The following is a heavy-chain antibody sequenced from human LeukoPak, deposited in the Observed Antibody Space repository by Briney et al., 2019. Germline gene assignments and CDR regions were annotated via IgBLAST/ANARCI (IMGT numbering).Heavy chain of an antibody. D-gene: IGHD2-15*01. CDR3: AKDLGSPGAFDI. V-gene: IGHV3-23*01. J-gene: IGHJ3*02. Sequence: GGSLRLSCAASGFTFSSYAMSWVRQAPGKGLEWVSAISGSGGSTYYADSVKGRFTISRDNPKNTLYLQMNSLRAEDTAVYYCAKDLGSPGAFDIWGQGTMVTVSS. CDR2: ISGSGGST. CDR1: GFTFSSYA.